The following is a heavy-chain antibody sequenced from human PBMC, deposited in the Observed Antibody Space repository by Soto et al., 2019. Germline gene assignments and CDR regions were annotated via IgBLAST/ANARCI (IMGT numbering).Heavy chain of an antibody. V-gene: IGHV3-74*03. CDR3: AKLPWAVAPS. D-gene: IGHD1-1*01. CDR1: GFTSGNVC. J-gene: IGHJ5*02. Sequence: PGGSLRVSCACSGFTSGNVCVHGVRQAPGKGRECGSHIGPDGTDIVYADAVKGRFIIPRDNARNTVYLQMNSLEAEDTAVYYCAKLPWAVAPSWGQGPLVPVSS. CDR2: IGPDGTDI.